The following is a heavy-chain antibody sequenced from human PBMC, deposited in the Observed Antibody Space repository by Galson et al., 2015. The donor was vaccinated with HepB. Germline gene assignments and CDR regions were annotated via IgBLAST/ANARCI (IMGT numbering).Heavy chain of an antibody. D-gene: IGHD3-22*01. V-gene: IGHV3-74*01. CDR3: AREDYYDTNGPGEGIDM. Sequence: SLRLSCAASGFTFSKYSMHWVRQAPGEGLVWVSRINSDGSSTDYADSVEGRFTTSRDNTKDMVYLQLSSLTAADTAIYYCAREDYYDTNGPGEGIDMWGQGTMVAVSS. CDR2: INSDGSST. CDR1: GFTFSKYS. J-gene: IGHJ3*02.